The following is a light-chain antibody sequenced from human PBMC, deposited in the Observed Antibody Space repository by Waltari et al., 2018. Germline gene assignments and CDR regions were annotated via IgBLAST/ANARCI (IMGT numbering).Light chain of an antibody. J-gene: IGLJ1*01. CDR1: SANLGFYVL. Sequence: QSALTQPASVSGSTGQPLTISGAGSSANLGFYVLVPWYQLPPGKAPQLIIFDIIKRPSVVSDRFSGSKSGNTASLTIAGLQTEDDADYYCCSYSGSGSFPYVFGPGTRVAVL. CDR3: CSYSGSGSFPYV. V-gene: IGLV2-23*02. CDR2: DII.